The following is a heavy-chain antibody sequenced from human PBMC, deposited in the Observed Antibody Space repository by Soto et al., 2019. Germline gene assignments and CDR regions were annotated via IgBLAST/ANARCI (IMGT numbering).Heavy chain of an antibody. J-gene: IGHJ4*02. CDR1: GFTFSSYT. V-gene: IGHV3-23*01. CDR3: ATGARATY. D-gene: IGHD1-26*01. Sequence: SGGSLRLSCAASGFTFSSYTMRWVRQAPGKGLEWVSDISDSSGSTYYADSVKGRFTISRDNSKNTLYLQMNSLRAEETAVYYCATGARATYWGQRTLVTVSP. CDR2: ISDSSGST.